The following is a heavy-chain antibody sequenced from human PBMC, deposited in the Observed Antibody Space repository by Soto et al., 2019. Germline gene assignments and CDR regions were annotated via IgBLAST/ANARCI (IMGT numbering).Heavy chain of an antibody. V-gene: IGHV3-33*01. J-gene: IGHJ3*02. CDR3: ARGLIKLAGGAFDI. Sequence: LRLSCAASGFTFSSSVVHWVRQAPGKGLEWVAVISSDESNEDYADSVKGRFSISRDSSKNTLYLQMSSLKADDTAVYYCARGLIKLAGGAFDIWGQGTMVTVSS. CDR1: GFTFSSSV. CDR2: ISSDESNE. D-gene: IGHD3-16*01.